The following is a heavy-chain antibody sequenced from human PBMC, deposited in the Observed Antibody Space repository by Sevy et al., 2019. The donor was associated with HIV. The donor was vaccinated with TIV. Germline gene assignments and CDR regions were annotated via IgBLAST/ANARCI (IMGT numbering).Heavy chain of an antibody. CDR1: GGSISSGGYY. Sequence: SETLSLTCTVSGGSISSGGYYWSWIRQHPGKGLEWIGYIYYSGSTYYNPSLKSRVTISVDTSKNQFSLKLSSVTAADTAVHYCARVKASSGDAFDIWGQGTMVTVSS. CDR3: ARVKASSGDAFDI. CDR2: IYYSGST. V-gene: IGHV4-31*03. D-gene: IGHD6-19*01. J-gene: IGHJ3*02.